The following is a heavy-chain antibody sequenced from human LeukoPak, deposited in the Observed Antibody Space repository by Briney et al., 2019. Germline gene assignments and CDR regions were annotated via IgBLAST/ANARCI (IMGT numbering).Heavy chain of an antibody. Sequence: GTSLRLSCAASGFTFSNYWMSWVRQAPGKGLEWVSVIYSGGITYYADSVKGRFTISRDNSKNTLYLQMNSLRAEDTAVYYCARDRVGRQYWGQGTLVTVSS. D-gene: IGHD3-10*01. V-gene: IGHV3-53*01. J-gene: IGHJ4*02. CDR2: IYSGGIT. CDR3: ARDRVGRQY. CDR1: GFTFSNYW.